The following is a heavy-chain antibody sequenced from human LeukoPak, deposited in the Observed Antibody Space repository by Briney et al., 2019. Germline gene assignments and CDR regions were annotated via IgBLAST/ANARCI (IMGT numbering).Heavy chain of an antibody. J-gene: IGHJ4*02. CDR3: ARLLKRQLLDY. Sequence: SETLSLTCAVYGGSFSRDYWSRIRQPPGQGLEWIGEINHSGSTNYNPSLKSRVTISVDTSKNQFALKLSSVTAADTAVYYCARLLKRQLLDYWGQGTLVTVSS. CDR1: GGSFSRDY. D-gene: IGHD2-2*01. V-gene: IGHV4-34*01. CDR2: INHSGST.